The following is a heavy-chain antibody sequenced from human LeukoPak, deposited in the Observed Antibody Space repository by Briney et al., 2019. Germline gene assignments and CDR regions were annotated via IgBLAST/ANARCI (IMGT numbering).Heavy chain of an antibody. CDR2: IYYSGST. CDR1: GGSISSSSYY. Sequence: SETLSLTCTVSGGSISSSSYYWGWIRQPPGKGLEWIGSIYYSGSTYYNPSLKSRVAISIDTSKSQFSLKLSSVTAADTAVYYCARQQQLDVWGQGTTVTVSS. D-gene: IGHD6-13*01. V-gene: IGHV4-39*01. CDR3: ARQQQLDV. J-gene: IGHJ6*02.